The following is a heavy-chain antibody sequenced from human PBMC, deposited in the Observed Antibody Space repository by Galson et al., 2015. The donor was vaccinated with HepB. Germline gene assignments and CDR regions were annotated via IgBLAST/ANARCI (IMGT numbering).Heavy chain of an antibody. CDR2: IKSKTDGGTT. Sequence: SLRLSCAASGFTFSNAWMSWVRQAPGKGLEWVGRIKSKTDGGTTDYAAPVKGRFTISRDDSKNTLYLQMNSLKTEDTAVYYCTTDPRQLLDDYWGQGTLVTVSS. J-gene: IGHJ4*02. CDR1: GFTFSNAW. CDR3: TTDPRQLLDDY. D-gene: IGHD2-2*01. V-gene: IGHV3-15*01.